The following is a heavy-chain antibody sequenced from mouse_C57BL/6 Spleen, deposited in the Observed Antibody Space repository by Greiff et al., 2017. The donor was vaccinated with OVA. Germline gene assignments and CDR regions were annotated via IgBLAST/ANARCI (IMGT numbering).Heavy chain of an antibody. D-gene: IGHD3-1*01. CDR2: IYPSDSET. Sequence: VQLQQSGAELVRPGSSVKLSCKASGYTFTSYWMDWVKPRPGQGLEWIGNIYPSDSETHYNQKFKDKATLTVDKSSSTAYMQLSSLTSEDSAVYYCARRGLGPFAYWGQGTLVTVSA. CDR3: ARRGLGPFAY. CDR1: GYTFTSYW. J-gene: IGHJ3*01. V-gene: IGHV1-61*01.